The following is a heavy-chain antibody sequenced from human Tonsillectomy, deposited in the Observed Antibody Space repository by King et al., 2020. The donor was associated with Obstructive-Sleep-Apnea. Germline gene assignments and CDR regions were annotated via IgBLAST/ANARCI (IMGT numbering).Heavy chain of an antibody. J-gene: IGHJ4*02. Sequence: VQLQESGPGLVKPSETLSLTCTVSGGSISSYYWNWIRQPPGRGLEWFGYIYYSGSTNYNPSLKSRVTISLDTSTNPVSLKLNSVTAADTAVYFCARYYLKSAYFDYWGQGTLVTVSS. D-gene: IGHD1-26*01. V-gene: IGHV4-59*01. CDR1: GGSISSYY. CDR3: ARYYLKSAYFDY. CDR2: IYYSGST.